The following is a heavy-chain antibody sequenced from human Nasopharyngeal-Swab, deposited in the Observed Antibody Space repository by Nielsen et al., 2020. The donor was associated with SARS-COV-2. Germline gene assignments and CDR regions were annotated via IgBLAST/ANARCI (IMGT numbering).Heavy chain of an antibody. V-gene: IGHV4-59*12. CDR2: IYYSGST. CDR3: ARRSSGYSRGLDY. D-gene: IGHD6-19*01. J-gene: IGHJ4*02. Sequence: RQAPGKGLEWIGYIYYSGSTNYNPSLKSRVTISVDTSKNQFSLKLSSVTAADTAVYYCARRSSGYSRGLDYWGQGTLVTVSS.